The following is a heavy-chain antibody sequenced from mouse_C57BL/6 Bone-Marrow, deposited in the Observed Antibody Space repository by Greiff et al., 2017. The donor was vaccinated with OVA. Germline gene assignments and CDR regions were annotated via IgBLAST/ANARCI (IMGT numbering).Heavy chain of an antibody. Sequence: EVMLVESGGGLVKPGGSLKLSCAASGFTFSDYGMHWVRQAPEKGLEWVAYISSGSSTIYYADTVKGRFTISSDNAKNTLFLQMTSLRSEDTAMYYCASPHYYGSRRAWFAYWGQGTLVTVSA. D-gene: IGHD1-1*01. J-gene: IGHJ3*01. CDR2: ISSGSSTI. V-gene: IGHV5-17*01. CDR1: GFTFSDYG. CDR3: ASPHYYGSRRAWFAY.